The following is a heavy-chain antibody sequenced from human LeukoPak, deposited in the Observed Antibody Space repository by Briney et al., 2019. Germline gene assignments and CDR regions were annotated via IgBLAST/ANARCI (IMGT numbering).Heavy chain of an antibody. CDR3: ARERRDYDFWSGYSNWFDP. Sequence: SETLSLTCTVSGGSISSSSYYWGWIRQPPGKGLEWIGSIYYSGSTYYNPSLKSRVTISVDTSKNQFSLKLSSVTAADTAVYYCARERRDYDFWSGYSNWFDPWGQGTLVTVSS. CDR1: GGSISSSSYY. CDR2: IYYSGST. D-gene: IGHD3-3*01. V-gene: IGHV4-39*07. J-gene: IGHJ5*02.